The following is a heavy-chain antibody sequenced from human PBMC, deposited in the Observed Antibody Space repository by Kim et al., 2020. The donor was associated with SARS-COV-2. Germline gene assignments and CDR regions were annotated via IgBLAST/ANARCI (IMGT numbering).Heavy chain of an antibody. CDR3: ARLGMGKIAAALIDY. Sequence: PSLKSRVTISVDTSKNQFSLKMSSVTAADTAVYYCARLGMGKIAAALIDYWGQGTLVTVSS. J-gene: IGHJ4*02. V-gene: IGHV4-39*01. D-gene: IGHD6-13*01.